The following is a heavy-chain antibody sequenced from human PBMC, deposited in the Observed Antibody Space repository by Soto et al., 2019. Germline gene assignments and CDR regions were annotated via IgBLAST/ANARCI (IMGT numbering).Heavy chain of an antibody. CDR1: GFTFSSYA. J-gene: IGHJ4*02. Sequence: QVQLVESGGGVVQPGRSLRLSCAASGFTFSSYAMHWVRQAPGKGLEWVAVISYDGSNKYYADSVKGRFTISRDNSKNTMYLQMNSLRAEDTAVYYCARDPSRGTTTWDYWGQGTLVTVSS. D-gene: IGHD1-1*01. CDR3: ARDPSRGTTTWDY. CDR2: ISYDGSNK. V-gene: IGHV3-30-3*01.